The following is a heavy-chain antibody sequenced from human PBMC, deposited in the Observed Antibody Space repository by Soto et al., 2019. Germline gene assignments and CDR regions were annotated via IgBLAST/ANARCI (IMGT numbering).Heavy chain of an antibody. D-gene: IGHD3-10*01. CDR1: GFTFSIYS. Sequence: TGGSLRLSCAASGFTFSIYSMNWVRQAPGKGLDWVSYIMPESSHIFYADSVKGRFTISRDNSKNTLYLQMNSLRAEDTAVYYCAREYYYGSGEFYYYYGMEVWGQGTTVTVSS. J-gene: IGHJ6*02. CDR2: IMPESSHI. CDR3: AREYYYGSGEFYYYYGMEV. V-gene: IGHV3-48*01.